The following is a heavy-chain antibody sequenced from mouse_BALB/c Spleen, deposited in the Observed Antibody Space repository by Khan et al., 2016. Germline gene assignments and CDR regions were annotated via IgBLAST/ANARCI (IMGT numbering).Heavy chain of an antibody. CDR2: INPYNDGT. CDR1: GYTFTSYV. Sequence: VQLQQSGPELVKPGASVKMSCKASGYTFTSYVMHWVKQKPGQGLEWIGYINPYNDGTKYNEKFKGKATLTSDKSSSTAYMELSSLTSEDSAVYYCARGGVYDGYSVAYWGRGTLVTVSA. D-gene: IGHD2-3*01. J-gene: IGHJ3*01. CDR3: ARGGVYDGYSVAY. V-gene: IGHV1S136*01.